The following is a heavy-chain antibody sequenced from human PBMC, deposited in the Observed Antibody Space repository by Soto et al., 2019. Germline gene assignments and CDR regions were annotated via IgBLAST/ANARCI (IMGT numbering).Heavy chain of an antibody. CDR2: IKQDGSEK. J-gene: IGHJ3*02. Sequence: TGGSLRLSCAASGFTFSSYWMSWVRQAPGKGLEWVANIKQDGSEKYYVDSVKGRFTISRDNAKNSLYLQMNSLRAEDTAVYYCARVDGSGSYYDDAFDIWGQGTMVTVSS. CDR3: ARVDGSGSYYDDAFDI. D-gene: IGHD3-10*01. V-gene: IGHV3-7*01. CDR1: GFTFSSYW.